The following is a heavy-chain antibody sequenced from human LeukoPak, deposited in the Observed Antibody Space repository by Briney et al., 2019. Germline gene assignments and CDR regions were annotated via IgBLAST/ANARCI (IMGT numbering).Heavy chain of an antibody. J-gene: IGHJ4*02. CDR3: VKEHCSSTSCFYFDY. D-gene: IGHD2-2*01. CDR1: GFTFSNFG. Sequence: GGSLRLFCSASGFTFSNFGMHWVRQAPGKGLEYVSAISCNGGSTHYADSVKGRFTISRDNSKNTLYLQMTSLKAEDTAVYYCVKEHCSSTSCFYFDYWGQGTLVTVSS. CDR2: ISCNGGST. V-gene: IGHV3-64D*06.